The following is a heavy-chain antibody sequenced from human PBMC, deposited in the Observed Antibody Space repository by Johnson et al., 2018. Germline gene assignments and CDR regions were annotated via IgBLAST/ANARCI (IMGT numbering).Heavy chain of an antibody. CDR2: ISYDGSNK. CDR1: GFTFSSYG. Sequence: QVQLVESGGGVVQPGRSLRLSCAASGFTFSSYGMHWVRQAPGKGLEWVAVISYDGSNKYYADSVKGRFTISRDNSKNTLYLQMNSLRAEDPAVYYRAKDLPQYYYYYYGMDVWGQGTTVTVSS. CDR3: AKDLPQYYYYYYGMDV. J-gene: IGHJ6*02. V-gene: IGHV3-30*18.